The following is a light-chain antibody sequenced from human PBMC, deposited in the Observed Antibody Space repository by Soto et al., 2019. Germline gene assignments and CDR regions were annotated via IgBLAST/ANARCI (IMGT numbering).Light chain of an antibody. CDR1: QSVSNN. J-gene: IGKJ3*01. CDR2: GAS. Sequence: EVVMTQSPATLSVSPGERATLSCRASQSVSNNLAWYQQKPGQAPRLLIYGASTRATGVSARFSGSGSGTVSTSTLNSLQSEDFAVYFCKQYNAWPSFGPGTTVEIK. CDR3: KQYNAWPS. V-gene: IGKV3-15*01.